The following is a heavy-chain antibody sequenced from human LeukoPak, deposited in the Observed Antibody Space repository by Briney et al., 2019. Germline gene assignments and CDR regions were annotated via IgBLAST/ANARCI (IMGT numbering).Heavy chain of an antibody. J-gene: IGHJ4*02. Sequence: PGGSLRLSCAASGFTFGSYWMTWMRQTPGEGLEWVANIKTDGSETYYLDSVKGRFTVSRDNAKNSLFLQMNSLRAEDTAIYYCVRDYVWGTSESDYWGQGILVTVSS. CDR1: GFTFGSYW. CDR3: VRDYVWGTSESDY. CDR2: IKTDGSET. D-gene: IGHD3-16*01. V-gene: IGHV3-7*01.